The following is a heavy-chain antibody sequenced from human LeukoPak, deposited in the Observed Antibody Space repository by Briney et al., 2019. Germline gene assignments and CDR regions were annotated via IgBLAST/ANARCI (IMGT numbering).Heavy chain of an antibody. V-gene: IGHV1-46*01. CDR3: ARLHSSSWQKFDY. CDR2: INPSGGST. D-gene: IGHD6-13*01. CDR1: GYSFTEYY. J-gene: IGHJ4*02. Sequence: ASVKVSCKASGYSFTEYYLQWVRQAPGQGLEGMGIINPSGGSTSYAQKFQGRATMTRDTSTSTVYMELSSMRSEDTAVYYCARLHSSSWQKFDYWGQGTRVTVSS.